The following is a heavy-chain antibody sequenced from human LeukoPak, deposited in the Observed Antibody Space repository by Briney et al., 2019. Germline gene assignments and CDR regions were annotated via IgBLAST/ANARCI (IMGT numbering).Heavy chain of an antibody. Sequence: PGGSLRLSCAASGFTFSDYYMSWIRQAPGKGLEWVSYIRSSGSTIYYADSVKGRFTISRDNAKNSLYLQMNSLRAEDTAVYNCARGGDYDILTGRDYYFDYWGQGTLVTVSS. CDR2: IRSSGSTI. J-gene: IGHJ4*02. CDR1: GFTFSDYY. D-gene: IGHD3-9*01. CDR3: ARGGDYDILTGRDYYFDY. V-gene: IGHV3-11*01.